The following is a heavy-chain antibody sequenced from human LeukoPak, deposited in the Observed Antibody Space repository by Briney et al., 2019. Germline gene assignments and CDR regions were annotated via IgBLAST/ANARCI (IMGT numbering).Heavy chain of an antibody. V-gene: IGHV4-39*07. CDR1: DVSISSSTYY. J-gene: IGHJ4*02. CDR3: ARSAFGDYSFDY. Sequence: SETLSLTCTVSDVSISSSTYYWGWIRQPPGKGLEWIGTIHYSGSTYYNPSLKSRVTISIDTSKNQFSLKLSSVTAADTAVYYCARSAFGDYSFDYWGQGTLVTVSS. D-gene: IGHD3-16*01. CDR2: IHYSGST.